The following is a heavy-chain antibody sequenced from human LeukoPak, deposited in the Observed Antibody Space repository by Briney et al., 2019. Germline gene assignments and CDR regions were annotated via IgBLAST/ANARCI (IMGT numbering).Heavy chain of an antibody. CDR3: ARGCGSGGSCYYDYYYYMDV. V-gene: IGHV3-20*04. J-gene: IGHJ6*03. CDR2: FKWNGGST. CDR1: GFTFNSYA. Sequence: GGSLRLSCAASGFTFNSYAVSWVRQAPGKGLEWAAGFKWNGGSTGYADSVKGRFTISRDNAKKPLYLQMNSLRAEDTDLYYCARGCGSGGSCYYDYYYYMDVWGKGTTVTVSS. D-gene: IGHD2-15*01.